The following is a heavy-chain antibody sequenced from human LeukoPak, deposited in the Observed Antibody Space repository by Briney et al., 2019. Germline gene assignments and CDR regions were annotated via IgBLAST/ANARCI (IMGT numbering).Heavy chain of an antibody. CDR3: ARRGYLYAFDI. Sequence: PSETLSLTCTVSGYSISSGYYWGWIRQPPGKGLEWIGSIYHSGSTYYNPSLKSRVTISVDTSKNQFSLKLSSVTAADTAVYYCARRGYLYAFDIWGQGTMVTVSS. V-gene: IGHV4-38-2*02. CDR1: GYSISSGYY. CDR2: IYHSGST. J-gene: IGHJ3*02. D-gene: IGHD6-13*01.